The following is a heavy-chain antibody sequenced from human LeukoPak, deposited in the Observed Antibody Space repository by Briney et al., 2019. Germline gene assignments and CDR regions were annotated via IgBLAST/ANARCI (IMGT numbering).Heavy chain of an antibody. D-gene: IGHD3-22*01. CDR3: AKDRYDSSGLPPTIDY. CDR1: GFTFSSYA. CDR2: ISGSGGNT. J-gene: IGHJ4*02. V-gene: IGHV3-23*01. Sequence: GGSLRLSCAASGFTFSSYAMNWVRQAPGTGLEWISGISGSGGNTYYADSVKGRFTISRDNSKNTLYLQMNSLRAEDTAVYYCAKDRYDSSGLPPTIDYWGQGTLVTVSS.